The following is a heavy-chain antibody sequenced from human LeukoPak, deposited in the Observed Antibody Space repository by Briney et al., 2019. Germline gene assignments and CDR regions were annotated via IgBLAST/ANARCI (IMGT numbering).Heavy chain of an antibody. CDR2: IYYSGST. Sequence: SETLSLTCTVSGGSISSGDYYWSWIRQPPGKGLEWIGYIYYSGSTYYNPSLKSRVTISVDTSKNQFSLKLSSVTAADTAVYYCARNPYYYDSSGYYCLIDYWGQGTLVTVSS. V-gene: IGHV4-30-4*08. J-gene: IGHJ4*02. CDR1: GGSISSGDYY. D-gene: IGHD3-22*01. CDR3: ARNPYYYDSSGYYCLIDY.